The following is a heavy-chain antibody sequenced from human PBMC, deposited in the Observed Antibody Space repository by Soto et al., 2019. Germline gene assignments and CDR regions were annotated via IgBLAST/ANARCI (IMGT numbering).Heavy chain of an antibody. V-gene: IGHV1-18*01. Sequence: QVQLVQSGAEVKKPGASVKVSCKASGYTFTTYGVSWVRQAPGQGLEWMGWISPYNGNTTYAQNFQGRVTMTTDTSTSTVHMELRSLRSDDTAMYYCARDLRGFCNDTGCYSRYYSGRGTLVTVSS. CDR2: ISPYNGNT. CDR3: ARDLRGFCNDTGCYSRYY. D-gene: IGHD2-15*01. J-gene: IGHJ4*02. CDR1: GYTFTTYG.